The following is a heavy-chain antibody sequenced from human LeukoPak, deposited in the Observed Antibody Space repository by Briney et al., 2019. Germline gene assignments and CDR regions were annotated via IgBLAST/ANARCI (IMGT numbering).Heavy chain of an antibody. J-gene: IGHJ5*02. Sequence: PGGSLRLSCAASGFTFRDFGMHWVRQAPGKGLDWVAFIRNDGSKDYYPDSVKGRFTISRDNSRTTLYLQMHSLRIEDTAVYYCVKGGSSSHNWFDPWGQGILVTVSS. D-gene: IGHD6-13*01. V-gene: IGHV3-30*02. CDR1: GFTFRDFG. CDR3: VKGGSSSHNWFDP. CDR2: IRNDGSKD.